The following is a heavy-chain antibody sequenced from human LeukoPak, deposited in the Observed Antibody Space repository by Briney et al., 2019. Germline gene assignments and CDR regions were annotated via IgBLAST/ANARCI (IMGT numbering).Heavy chain of an antibody. V-gene: IGHV4-39*01. CDR2: IYFSGTT. CDR1: GDSISSSNCY. CDR3: ARHVGSNSSWYRSFDY. J-gene: IGHJ4*02. D-gene: IGHD6-13*01. Sequence: SETLSLTCTVSGDSISSSNCYWGWIRQPPGKGLEWIGSIYFSGTTYYNPSLKSRVTISVDTSKNQFSLKLSSVTAADTAVYSCARHVGSNSSWYRSFDYWGQGTLVTVSS.